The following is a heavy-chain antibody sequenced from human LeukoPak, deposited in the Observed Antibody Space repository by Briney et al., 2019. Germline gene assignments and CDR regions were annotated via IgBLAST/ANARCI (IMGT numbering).Heavy chain of an antibody. CDR2: IYTSGST. J-gene: IGHJ6*03. V-gene: IGHV4-4*07. CDR3: ARHLRGSGYYYYYYMDV. Sequence: SETLSLTCTVSGGSISSYYWSWIRQPAGKGLEWIGRIYTSGSTYYNPSLKSRVTISVDTSKNQFSLKLSSVTAADTAVYYCARHLRGSGYYYYYYMDVWGKGTTVTISS. D-gene: IGHD3-10*01. CDR1: GGSISSYY.